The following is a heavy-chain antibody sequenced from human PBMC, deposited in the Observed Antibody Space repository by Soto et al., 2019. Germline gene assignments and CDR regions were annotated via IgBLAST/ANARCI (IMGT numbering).Heavy chain of an antibody. Sequence: SVKVSCKASGGTFSSYAISWVRQAPGQGLEWMGGIIPIFGTANYAQKFQGRVTITADESTSTAYMELSSLRSEDTAVYYCARDRICSGGSCHPGGIGWGQGTLVTVSS. CDR3: ARDRICSGGSCHPGGIG. V-gene: IGHV1-69*13. CDR1: GGTFSSYA. J-gene: IGHJ4*02. D-gene: IGHD2-15*01. CDR2: IIPIFGTA.